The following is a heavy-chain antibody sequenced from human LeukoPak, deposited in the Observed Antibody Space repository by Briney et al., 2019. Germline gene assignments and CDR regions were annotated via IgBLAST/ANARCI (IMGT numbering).Heavy chain of an antibody. CDR3: TSLHYYAFAI. CDR2: INFSGSVR. V-gene: IGHV3-11*01. CDR1: GVTLSDYY. Sequence: GGSLRLSCAASGVTLSDYYMNWIRQAPGKGLEWVSHINFSGSVRSYADSVKGRFTISRDNAKNSMSLEMNSLRAEDTAVYYCTSLHYYAFAIWGQGTMVTVSS. J-gene: IGHJ3*02. D-gene: IGHD2-21*01.